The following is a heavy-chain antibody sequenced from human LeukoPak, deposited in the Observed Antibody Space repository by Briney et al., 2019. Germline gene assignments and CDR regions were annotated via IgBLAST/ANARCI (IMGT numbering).Heavy chain of an antibody. CDR1: GYSFTNYW. V-gene: IGHV5-51*01. Sequence: GEPLQISGKGSGYSFTNYWVAWVGRLHGKGLGGMGIIYLVDSATTYRPSFQGPVTISDDKSISTAYLQWSSLKASDTAMYYCASRGRVSLYPFDYWGQGTLVTVSS. CDR2: IYLVDSAT. J-gene: IGHJ4*02. D-gene: IGHD1-26*01. CDR3: ASRGRVSLYPFDY.